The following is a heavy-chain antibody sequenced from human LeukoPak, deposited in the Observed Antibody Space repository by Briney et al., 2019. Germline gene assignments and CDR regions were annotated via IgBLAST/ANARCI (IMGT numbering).Heavy chain of an antibody. CDR1: GGSISSNSYY. Sequence: SETLSLTCTVSGGSISSNSYYWSWIRQPPGKGLEWIGNIYYSGSAYYNPSLKSRVTMSVDTSKNQFSLKLSSVTAADTAVYYCARKPIVNSAWYYFDYWGQGTLVTVSS. CDR3: ARKPIVNSAWYYFDY. CDR2: IYYSGSA. J-gene: IGHJ4*02. V-gene: IGHV4-39*07. D-gene: IGHD3-22*01.